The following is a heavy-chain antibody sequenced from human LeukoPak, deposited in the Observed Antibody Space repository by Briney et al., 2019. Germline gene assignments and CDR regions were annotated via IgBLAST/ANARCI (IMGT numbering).Heavy chain of an antibody. J-gene: IGHJ5*02. V-gene: IGHV3-64D*09. D-gene: IGHD5-24*01. Sequence: GGSLRLSCSASGFTFSSYAMHWVRQAPGKGLEYVSAISSNGGSTYYADSVKGRFTISRDNSKNTLYLQMSSLRAEGTAVYYCVKGGMATPTFGFDPWGQGTLVTVSS. CDR2: ISSNGGST. CDR3: VKGGMATPTFGFDP. CDR1: GFTFSSYA.